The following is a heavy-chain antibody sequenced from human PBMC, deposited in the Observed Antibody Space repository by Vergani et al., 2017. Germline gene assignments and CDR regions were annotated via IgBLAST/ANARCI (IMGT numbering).Heavy chain of an antibody. D-gene: IGHD2-2*01. CDR1: GFTFSNYE. CDR2: ISSSGNTI. CDR3: ARSDCSLTSCWAGYYYYGMDV. V-gene: IGHV3-48*03. J-gene: IGHJ6*02. Sequence: EVQLVESGGGLVQPGGSLRLSCAASGFTFSNYEMSWVRQAPGKGLEWVSYISSSGNTIYYADSVKGRFSISRDNAKNSLYLQMNSLRAEDTAVYYCARSDCSLTSCWAGYYYYGMDVWGQGTTVTVSS.